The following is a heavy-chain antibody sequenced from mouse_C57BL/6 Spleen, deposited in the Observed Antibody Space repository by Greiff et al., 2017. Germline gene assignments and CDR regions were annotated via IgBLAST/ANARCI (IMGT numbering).Heavy chain of an antibody. CDR2: ISGGGGNT. V-gene: IGHV5-9*01. Sequence: EVKVVESGGGLVKPGGSLKLSCAASGFTFSSYTMSWVRQTPEKRLEWVATISGGGGNTYYPDSVKGRFTISRDNAKNTLYLQMSSLRSEDTALYYCARHGSYYSNPFDYWGQGTTLTVSS. CDR1: GFTFSSYT. J-gene: IGHJ2*01. CDR3: ARHGSYYSNPFDY. D-gene: IGHD2-5*01.